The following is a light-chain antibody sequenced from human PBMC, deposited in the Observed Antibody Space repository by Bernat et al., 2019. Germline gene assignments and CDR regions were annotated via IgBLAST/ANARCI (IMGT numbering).Light chain of an antibody. V-gene: IGKV2-30*01. J-gene: IGKJ1*01. CDR2: NVS. CDR3: LQGTHWPPGT. Sequence: DVVMTQSPLSLPVTLGQPASLSCRSSQSLVSSDGNTYLNWFQQRPGQSPRRLIYNVSNRDSGVPDRFSGSGSGTDFTLKIGRVEAEDVGVYYCLQGTHWPPGTFGQGTKVEIK. CDR1: QSLVSSDGNTY.